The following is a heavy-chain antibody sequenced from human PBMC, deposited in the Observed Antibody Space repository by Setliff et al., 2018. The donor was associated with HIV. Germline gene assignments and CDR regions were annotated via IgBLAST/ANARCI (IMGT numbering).Heavy chain of an antibody. CDR3: ARGAPYGSGRHRWNS. CDR1: GLSMSRSSYY. J-gene: IGHJ4*02. Sequence: NPSETLSLTCTVSGLSMSRSSYYWGWIRQPPGKGLEWIGSIYYSGSAYYNPSLTSRVTISVDTSNNKFSLRLTSVTAADTALYYCARGAPYGSGRHRWNSWGQGTLVTVSS. V-gene: IGHV4-39*07. D-gene: IGHD3-10*01. CDR2: IYYSGSA.